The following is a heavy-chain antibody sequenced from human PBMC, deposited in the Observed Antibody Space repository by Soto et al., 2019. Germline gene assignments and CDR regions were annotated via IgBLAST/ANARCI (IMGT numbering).Heavy chain of an antibody. CDR2: IDYSGSI. V-gene: IGHV4-59*08. CDR1: GGPISSYY. Sequence: PSETLSLTCTVSGGPISSYYWTWIRQPPGKGLEWIGYIDYSGSINYNPSLRSRVTISVDTSKNQFSLKLSSVTAADTALYYCASRSSGYYYGMDVWGQGTTVTVSS. D-gene: IGHD3-22*01. J-gene: IGHJ6*02. CDR3: ASRSSGYYYGMDV.